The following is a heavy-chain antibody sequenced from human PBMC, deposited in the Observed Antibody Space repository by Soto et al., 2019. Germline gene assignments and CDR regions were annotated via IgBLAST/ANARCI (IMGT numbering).Heavy chain of an antibody. CDR1: GGTFSSYT. J-gene: IGHJ6*02. V-gene: IGHV1-69*02. Sequence: ASVKVSCKASGGTFSSYTISWVRQAPGQGLEWMGRIIPILGIANYAQKFQGRVTITADKSTSTAYMELSSLRSEDTAVYYCATILEWSSSTTDVWGQGTTVTVSS. D-gene: IGHD3-3*01. CDR2: IIPILGIA. CDR3: ATILEWSSSTTDV.